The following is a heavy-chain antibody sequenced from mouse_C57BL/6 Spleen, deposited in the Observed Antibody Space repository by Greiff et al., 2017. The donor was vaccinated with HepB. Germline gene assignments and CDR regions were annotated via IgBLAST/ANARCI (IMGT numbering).Heavy chain of an antibody. Sequence: QVQLQQPGAELVKPGASVKMSCKASGYTFTSYWITWVKQRPGQGLEWIGDIYPGSGSTNYNEKFKSKATLTVDTSSSTAYMQLSSLTSEDSAVYYCARWGGHPGNFDYWGQGTTLTVSS. V-gene: IGHV1-55*01. CDR1: GYTFTSYW. CDR3: ARWGGHPGNFDY. J-gene: IGHJ2*01. D-gene: IGHD1-1*02. CDR2: IYPGSGST.